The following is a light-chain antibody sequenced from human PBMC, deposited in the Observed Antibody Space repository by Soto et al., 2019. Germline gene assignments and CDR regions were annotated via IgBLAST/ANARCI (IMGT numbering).Light chain of an antibody. Sequence: EIVLTQSPGTLSLSPGERATLSCRASQSVSSSYLAWYRQKPGQAPRLLIYGASGRATGIPDRFSGSGSGTDFTLTISRLEPEDFAVYYCQQYPGYTFGQGTKLEIK. J-gene: IGKJ2*01. V-gene: IGKV3-20*01. CDR2: GAS. CDR1: QSVSSSY. CDR3: QQYPGYT.